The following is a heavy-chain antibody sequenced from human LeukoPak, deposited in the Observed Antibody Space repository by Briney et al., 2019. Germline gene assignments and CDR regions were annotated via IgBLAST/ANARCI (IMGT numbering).Heavy chain of an antibody. CDR3: ARVPHLGYCSGGSCPHDAFDI. Sequence: SETLSLTCAVSGGSISSGGYSWSWIRQPPGKGLEWIGYIYHSGSTYYNPSLKSRVTISVDRSKSQFSLKLSSVTAADTAVYYCARVPHLGYCSGGSCPHDAFDIWGQGTMVTVSS. CDR2: IYHSGST. CDR1: GGSISSGGYS. J-gene: IGHJ3*02. D-gene: IGHD2-15*01. V-gene: IGHV4-30-2*01.